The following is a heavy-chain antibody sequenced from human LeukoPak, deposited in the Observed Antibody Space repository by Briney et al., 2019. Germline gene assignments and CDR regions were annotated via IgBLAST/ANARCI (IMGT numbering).Heavy chain of an antibody. CDR1: GGSISSGSYY. D-gene: IGHD6-19*01. CDR3: ASNPVEYSSGWYTHPGDY. J-gene: IGHJ4*02. CDR2: IYTSGST. Sequence: PSQTLSLTCTVSGGSISSGSYYWSWIRQPAGKGLEWIGRIYTSGSTNYNPSLKSRVTISVDTSKNQFSLKLSSVTAADTAVYYCASNPVEYSSGWYTHPGDYWGQGTLVTVSS. V-gene: IGHV4-61*02.